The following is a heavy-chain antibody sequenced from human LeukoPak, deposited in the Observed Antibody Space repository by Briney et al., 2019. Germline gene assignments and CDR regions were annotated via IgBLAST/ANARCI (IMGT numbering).Heavy chain of an antibody. CDR3: ARDQEYSSSHISDAFDI. Sequence: SQTLSLTCTVSGGSISSGDYYWSWIRQPPGKGLEWIGYIYYSGSTYYNPSLKSRVTISVDASKNQFSLKLSSVTAADTAVYYCARDQEYSSSHISDAFDIWGQGTMVTVSS. CDR2: IYYSGST. D-gene: IGHD6-13*01. J-gene: IGHJ3*02. CDR1: GGSISSGDYY. V-gene: IGHV4-30-4*01.